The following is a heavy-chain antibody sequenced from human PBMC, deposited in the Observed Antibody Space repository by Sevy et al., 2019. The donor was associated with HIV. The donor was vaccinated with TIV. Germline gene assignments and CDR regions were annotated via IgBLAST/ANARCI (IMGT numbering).Heavy chain of an antibody. J-gene: IGHJ3*02. CDR2: IYYSGST. CDR1: GGSISSYY. D-gene: IGHD5-18*01. Sequence: SETLSLTCTVSGGSISSYYWSWIRQPPGKGLEWIGYIYYSGSTNYNPSLKSRVTISVDTSKNQFSLKLSSVTAADTAGYYCARSERYSYGYRADNDAFDIWGQGTMVTVSS. CDR3: ARSERYSYGYRADNDAFDI. V-gene: IGHV4-59*01.